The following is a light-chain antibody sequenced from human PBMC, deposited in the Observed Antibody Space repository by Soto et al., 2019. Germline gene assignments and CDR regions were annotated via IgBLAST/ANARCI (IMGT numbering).Light chain of an antibody. Sequence: EIVLTQSPATLSLSPGERATLSCTTSQSINNFLAWYQEKPGQAPRLLIYDVSVRDAGIPARFSGSGSETDFTLTISSLEPEDSAIYYCQQRANWPRGTFGQGTKVEIK. CDR3: QQRANWPRGT. CDR2: DVS. J-gene: IGKJ2*02. V-gene: IGKV3-11*01. CDR1: QSINNF.